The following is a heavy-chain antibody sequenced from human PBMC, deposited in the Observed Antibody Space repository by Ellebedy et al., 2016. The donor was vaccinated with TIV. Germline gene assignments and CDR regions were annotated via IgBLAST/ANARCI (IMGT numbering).Heavy chain of an antibody. Sequence: GESLKISCSASGFTFTTYAMHWVRQAPGKGLEYVSAITGDGGSTYYADPVKGRFTISRDNSKHTLYLQMSSLRAEDTAMYYCVKAWGDWGQGALVTVSS. V-gene: IGHV3-64D*06. J-gene: IGHJ4*02. CDR2: ITGDGGST. D-gene: IGHD3-16*01. CDR1: GFTFTTYA. CDR3: VKAWGD.